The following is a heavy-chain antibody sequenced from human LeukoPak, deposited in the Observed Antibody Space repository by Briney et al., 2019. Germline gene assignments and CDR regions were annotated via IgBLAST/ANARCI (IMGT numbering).Heavy chain of an antibody. V-gene: IGHV3-9*01. CDR2: ISWNSGSI. Sequence: GGSLRLSCAASGFTFDDYAMHSVRQAPGKGLEWVSGISWNSGSIGYADSVKGRFTISRDNAKNSLYLQMNSLRAEDTALYYCAKDFEYSSSTGPFDYWGQGTLVTVSS. D-gene: IGHD6-6*01. CDR3: AKDFEYSSSTGPFDY. CDR1: GFTFDDYA. J-gene: IGHJ4*02.